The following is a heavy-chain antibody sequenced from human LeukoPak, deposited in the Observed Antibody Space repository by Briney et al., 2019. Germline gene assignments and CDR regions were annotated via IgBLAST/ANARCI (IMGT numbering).Heavy chain of an antibody. CDR1: GGSFGGYY. Sequence: SETLSLTCAVYGGSFGGYYWSWIRQPPGKGLEWIGEINHSGSTNYNPSLKSRVTISVDTSKNQFSLKLSSVTAADTAVYYCASSNDTTGTSNGFQHWGQGTLVTVSS. V-gene: IGHV4-34*01. CDR2: INHSGST. D-gene: IGHD3-10*01. CDR3: ASSNDTTGTSNGFQH. J-gene: IGHJ1*01.